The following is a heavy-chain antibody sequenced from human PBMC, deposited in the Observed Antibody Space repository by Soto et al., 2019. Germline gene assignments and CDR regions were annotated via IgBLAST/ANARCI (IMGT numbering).Heavy chain of an antibody. CDR1: GYTFTKYY. Sequence: QVQLVQSGAEVKKPGASVKVSCKASGYTFTKYYMHWVRQAPGQGLEWMGIINPSGGSTSYEQKFRGRLSITRETYTSTVYMGLSSMRSEDKAVYSCARADSGIYCCSGYWGQGTLVTVSS. V-gene: IGHV1-46*01. CDR3: ARADSGIYCCSGY. J-gene: IGHJ4*02. D-gene: IGHD1-26*01. CDR2: INPSGGST.